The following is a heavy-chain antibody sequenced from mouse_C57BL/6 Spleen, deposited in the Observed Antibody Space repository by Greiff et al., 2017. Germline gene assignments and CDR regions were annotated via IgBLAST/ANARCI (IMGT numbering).Heavy chain of an antibody. CDR2: ISDGGSYT. V-gene: IGHV5-4*01. CDR1: GFTFSSYS. J-gene: IGHJ2*01. Sequence: EVQLVESGGGLVKPGGSLQLSCAASGFTFSSYSMSWVRQTPEKRLEWVATISDGGSYTYYPDNVKGRFTISRDNAKNNLYLQMSHLKSEDTAMYYCARDNELERNYFPNRRHATTLTVSS. CDR3: ARDNELERNYFPN.